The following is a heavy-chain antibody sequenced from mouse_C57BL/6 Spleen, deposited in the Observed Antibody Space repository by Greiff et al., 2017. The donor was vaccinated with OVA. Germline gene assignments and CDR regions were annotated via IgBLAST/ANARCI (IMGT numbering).Heavy chain of an antibody. J-gene: IGHJ2*01. CDR1: GFTFSSYA. V-gene: IGHV5-4*01. CDR2: ISDGGSYT. D-gene: IGHD2-3*01. CDR3: ARDARWLLPYYFDY. Sequence: EVKLVESGGGLVKPGGSLKLSCAASGFTFSSYAMSWVRQTPEKRLEWVATISDGGSYTYYPDNVKGRFTISRDNAKNNLYLQMSHLKSEDTAMYYCARDARWLLPYYFDYWGQGTTLTVSS.